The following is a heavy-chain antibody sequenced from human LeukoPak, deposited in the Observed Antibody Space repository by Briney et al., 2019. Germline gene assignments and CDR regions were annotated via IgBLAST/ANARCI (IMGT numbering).Heavy chain of an antibody. CDR3: ASYDSSGYYYEYYFDY. CDR1: GGTFSSYA. CDR2: IIPIFGTA. D-gene: IGHD3-22*01. Sequence: SVKVSCKASGGTFSSYAISWVRQAPGQGLEWMGRIIPIFGTANYAQKFQGRVAITTDESTSTAYMELSSLRSEDTAVYYCASYDSSGYYYEYYFDYWGQGTLVTVSS. V-gene: IGHV1-69*05. J-gene: IGHJ4*02.